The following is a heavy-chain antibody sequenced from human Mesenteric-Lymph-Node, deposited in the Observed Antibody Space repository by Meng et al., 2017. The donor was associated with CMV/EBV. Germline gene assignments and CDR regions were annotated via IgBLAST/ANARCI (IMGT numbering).Heavy chain of an antibody. V-gene: IGHV4-39*01. CDR1: GGSISSSSYY. J-gene: IGHJ4*02. CDR2: IYYSGST. CDR3: AGLPYYDFWSGYSDY. D-gene: IGHD3-3*01. Sequence: SETLSLTCTVSGGSISSSSYYWGWIRQPPGKGLEWIGSIYYSGSTYYNPSLKSRVTISVDTSKNQFSLKLSSVTAADTAVYCCAGLPYYDFWSGYSDYWGQGTLVTVSS.